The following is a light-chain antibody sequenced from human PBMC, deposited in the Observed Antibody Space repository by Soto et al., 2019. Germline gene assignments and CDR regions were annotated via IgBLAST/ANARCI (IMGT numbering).Light chain of an antibody. CDR3: QQYNNWPRT. J-gene: IGKJ1*01. Sequence: EIVLTQSPATLSLSPGQGATVSCWASQSVSSNLAWYQQKPGQAPRLLIYGASTRATGIPARFSGSGSGTEFTLTISSLQSEDFAVYYCQQYNNWPRTFCQGTKVDI. CDR1: QSVSSN. V-gene: IGKV3-15*01. CDR2: GAS.